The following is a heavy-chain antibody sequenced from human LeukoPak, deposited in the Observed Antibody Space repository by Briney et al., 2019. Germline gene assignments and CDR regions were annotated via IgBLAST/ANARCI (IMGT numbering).Heavy chain of an antibody. J-gene: IGHJ1*01. Sequence: GGSLRLSCAASGFTFGSYWMHWVRQAPGKGLVWVSRIKSDGSTRYADSVKGRFTISRDNAKNTVSLQMTSLRAEDTGVYYCARAPSEIGGYYPEYFRHWGQGTLVIVSS. V-gene: IGHV3-74*01. CDR2: IKSDGST. CDR3: ARAPSEIGGYYPEYFRH. CDR1: GFTFGSYW. D-gene: IGHD3-22*01.